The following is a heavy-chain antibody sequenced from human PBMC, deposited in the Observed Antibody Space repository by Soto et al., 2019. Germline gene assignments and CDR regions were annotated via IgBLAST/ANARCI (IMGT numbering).Heavy chain of an antibody. CDR3: VKPPVITASYYYYDMDV. V-gene: IGHV3-23*01. D-gene: IGHD4-4*01. J-gene: IGHJ6*02. CDR2: ISGSGIST. CDR1: GFTFSTYP. Sequence: PGGSLRLSCAASGFTFSTYPMSWVRQAPGKGLEWVSGISGSGISTYYTDSVKGRFTISRDNSKNTVFLQMNSLRDEDTAVYYCVKPPVITASYYYYDMDVWSQGTTVTVSS.